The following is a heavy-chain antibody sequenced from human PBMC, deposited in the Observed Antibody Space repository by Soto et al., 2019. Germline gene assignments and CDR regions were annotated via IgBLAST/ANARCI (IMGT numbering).Heavy chain of an antibody. V-gene: IGHV3-9*01. CDR2: ISWNSGSI. Sequence: PGGSLRLSCAASGFTFDDYAMHWVRQAPGKGLEWVSGISWNSGSIGYADSVKGRFTISRDNAKNSLYLQMNSLRAEDTALYYCAKDIRYSSSSVYFDYWGQGTLVNVSS. J-gene: IGHJ4*02. CDR1: GFTFDDYA. D-gene: IGHD6-6*01. CDR3: AKDIRYSSSSVYFDY.